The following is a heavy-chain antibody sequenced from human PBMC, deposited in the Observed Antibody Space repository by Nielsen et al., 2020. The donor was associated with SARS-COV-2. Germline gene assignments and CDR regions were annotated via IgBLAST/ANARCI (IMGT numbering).Heavy chain of an antibody. V-gene: IGHV3-11*03. Sequence: GGSLRLSCAASGFTLSNYWMNWVRQAPGKGLEWVSYISSSSSYTNYADSVKGRFTISRDNAKNSLYLQMNSLRAEDTAVYYCASPGGWLQSLNYYGMDVWGQGTTVTVSS. CDR2: ISSSSSYT. D-gene: IGHD5-24*01. CDR1: GFTLSNYW. J-gene: IGHJ6*02. CDR3: ASPGGWLQSLNYYGMDV.